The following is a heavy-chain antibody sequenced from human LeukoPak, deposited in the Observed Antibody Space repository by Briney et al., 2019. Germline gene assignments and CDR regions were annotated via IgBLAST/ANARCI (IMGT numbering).Heavy chain of an antibody. CDR2: TSPDEGLK. Sequence: TGGSLRLSCAASGFTFANYVTHWVRQAPGKGLEWVAVTSPDEGLKFYGDSVKGRFTISRDNSKSTLYIQMNSLRAEDTAVYYCARAKPKNMVRGLIMRRESRYYFDYWGQGTLVTVSS. V-gene: IGHV3-30*14. J-gene: IGHJ4*02. CDR1: GFTFANYV. CDR3: ARAKPKNMVRGLIMRRESRYYFDY. D-gene: IGHD3-10*01.